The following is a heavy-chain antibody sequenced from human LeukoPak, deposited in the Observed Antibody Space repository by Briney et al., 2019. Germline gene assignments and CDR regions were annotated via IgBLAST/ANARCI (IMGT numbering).Heavy chain of an antibody. V-gene: IGHV3-48*03. D-gene: IGHD6-6*01. J-gene: IGHJ3*01. CDR2: LSSSGSAF. Sequence: PGGSLRLSCEDSGFTFRSYEMNWVRQAPGKGLEWIAYLSSSGSAFSYADSVKGRFTISRDNDKSFVYLEMNSLRTEDTAVYYCVKDFEYSSSFWDAFDVWGQGTMVTVSS. CDR1: GFTFRSYE. CDR3: VKDFEYSSSFWDAFDV.